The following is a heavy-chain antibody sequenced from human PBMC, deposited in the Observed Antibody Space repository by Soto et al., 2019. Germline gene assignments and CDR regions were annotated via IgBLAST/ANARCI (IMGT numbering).Heavy chain of an antibody. D-gene: IGHD3-10*01. CDR1: GFTVSSNY. V-gene: IGHV3-53*01. CDR3: ASGVARGISNY. CDR2: ITSGGTA. Sequence: GGSLRLSCTASGFTVSSNYMSWVRQAPGKGLEWLSIITSGGTAFYADSVKGRFTISRDNSRNTLYLQINSLRVEDTAVYHCASGVARGISNYWGHGTLVTVSS. J-gene: IGHJ4*01.